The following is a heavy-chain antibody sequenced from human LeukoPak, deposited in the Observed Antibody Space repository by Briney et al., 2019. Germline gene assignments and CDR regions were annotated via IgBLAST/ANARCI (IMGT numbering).Heavy chain of an antibody. D-gene: IGHD1-26*01. Sequence: GGSLRLSCAASGFTFSHYWMTWVRQAPGKGLEWVANINQDGSEEFYVDSLKGRFTISRDNAKNSLYLQINSLRADDTAIYYCARDSGRFYIDYWGQGTLVTVPS. CDR2: INQDGSEE. CDR3: ARDSGRFYIDY. J-gene: IGHJ4*02. CDR1: GFTFSHYW. V-gene: IGHV3-7*03.